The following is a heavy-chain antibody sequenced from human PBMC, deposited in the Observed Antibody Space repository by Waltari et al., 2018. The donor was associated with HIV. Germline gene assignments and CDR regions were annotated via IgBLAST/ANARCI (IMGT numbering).Heavy chain of an antibody. CDR1: GLTLSEYG. CDR3: AKSVFSGSYYADY. D-gene: IGHD1-26*01. V-gene: IGHV3-30*18. Sequence: QVHVVESGGGVVQHGKSLSRSCVVSGLTLSEYGMHWVRQAPARGLEWVAAISSDGSHQIDAKSIQGRFTISRDTPINTVYLQMNALISEDTAVYYCAKSVFSGSYYADYWGQGTQVTVSS. CDR2: ISSDGSHQ. J-gene: IGHJ4*02.